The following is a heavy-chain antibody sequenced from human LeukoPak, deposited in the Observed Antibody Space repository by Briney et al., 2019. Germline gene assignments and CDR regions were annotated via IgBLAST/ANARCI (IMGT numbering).Heavy chain of an antibody. V-gene: IGHV1-2*02. CDR3: VRDRTAYDILTAADY. CDR2: INPNSGDT. D-gene: IGHD3-9*01. CDR1: GYTFTGYY. J-gene: IGHJ4*02. Sequence: ASVKVSCKASGYTFTGYYIHWVRQAPGQGLQWMGWINPNSGDTHYAQNFQGRVTMTRDTSISTAYLDPSRLRSDDTAVYYCVRDRTAYDILTAADYWGQGTLVSVSS.